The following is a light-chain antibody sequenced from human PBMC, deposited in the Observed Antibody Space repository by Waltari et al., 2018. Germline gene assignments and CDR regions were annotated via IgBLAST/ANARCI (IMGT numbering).Light chain of an antibody. J-gene: IGKJ2*01. V-gene: IGKV4-1*01. CDR2: WAS. CDR1: QSVLYSSNNYKD. CDR3: QQYYSSPYT. Sequence: DIVMTQSPDSLAVSLGERATINCKSSQSVLYSSNNYKDFALYRQKPGQAPKLLIYWASTRESGVPQRCSGGGSGTDFTLTISSLQAEDVAVYYCQQYYSSPYTFGQGTKLEIK.